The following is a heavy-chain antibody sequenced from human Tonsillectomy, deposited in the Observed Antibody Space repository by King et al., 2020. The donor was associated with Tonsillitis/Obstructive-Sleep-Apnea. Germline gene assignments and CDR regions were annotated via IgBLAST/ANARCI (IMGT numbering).Heavy chain of an antibody. CDR3: AREDNDFWSGFYSIYNCHSYMDV. Sequence: VQLVESGGGVVQPGRSLRLSCAASGFTFSTYTMHWVRQAPGKGLEWVAFISYDGSNKNYADSVKGRFTISRDNSKNTLYLQMNSLRGEDTAVYYCAREDNDFWSGFYSIYNCHSYMDVCGKGTTVTVS. D-gene: IGHD3-3*01. CDR2: ISYDGSNK. V-gene: IGHV3-30*04. J-gene: IGHJ6*03. CDR1: GFTFSTYT.